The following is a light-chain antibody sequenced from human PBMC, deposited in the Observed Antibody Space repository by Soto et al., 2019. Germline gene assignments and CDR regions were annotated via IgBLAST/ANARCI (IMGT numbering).Light chain of an antibody. CDR2: EVT. V-gene: IGLV2-14*01. J-gene: IGLJ1*01. CDR1: MRDVGAYNL. Sequence: QSALTQPASVSGSAGQSITISCSGTMRDVGAYNLVSWYQQHPGTAPKLMIYEVTNRPSGVSIRFSGSKSGNTASLTISGLQAEDEADYYCSSYTTSSTLGVFGTGTKLTVL. CDR3: SSYTTSSTLGV.